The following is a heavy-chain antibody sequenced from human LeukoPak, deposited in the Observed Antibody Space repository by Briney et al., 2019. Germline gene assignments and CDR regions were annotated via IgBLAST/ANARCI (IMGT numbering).Heavy chain of an antibody. Sequence: SETLSLTCTVSGGSISSSSYYWGWIRQPPGKGLEGIGSIYYSGSTHYNPSLKSRLTISVDTSKNQFSLKLTSVTAADTAVYYCARQNPAASGQGLDYWGQGTLVTVSS. CDR3: ARQNPAASGQGLDY. CDR2: IYYSGST. V-gene: IGHV4-39*01. J-gene: IGHJ4*02. CDR1: GGSISSSSYY. D-gene: IGHD6-13*01.